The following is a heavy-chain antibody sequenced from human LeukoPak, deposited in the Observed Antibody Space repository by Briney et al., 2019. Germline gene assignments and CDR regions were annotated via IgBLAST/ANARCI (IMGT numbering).Heavy chain of an antibody. CDR3: ARHFAGQLGWFDP. Sequence: PSETLSLTCNVSGGSISGYHWSWIRQPPGKGLEWLGYIYYSGSSNYNPSLKSRVTISADTSKNQFSLKLSSVTAADTAVYYCARHFAGQLGWFDPWGQGTLVTVSS. CDR1: GGSISGYH. D-gene: IGHD6-13*01. V-gene: IGHV4-59*01. J-gene: IGHJ5*02. CDR2: IYYSGSS.